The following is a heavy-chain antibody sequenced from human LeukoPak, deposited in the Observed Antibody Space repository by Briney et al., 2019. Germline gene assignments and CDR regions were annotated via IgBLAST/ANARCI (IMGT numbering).Heavy chain of an antibody. Sequence: GGSLRLSCAASGFTVSSNYMSWVRQAPGKGLEWGSVIYSGGSTYYGDSVNGRFTISRDNSKNTLYLQMNSVRAEDTAVYYCARDVRGYCTNGVCFFDYWGQGTLVTVSS. D-gene: IGHD2-8*01. CDR3: ARDVRGYCTNGVCFFDY. CDR1: GFTVSSNY. V-gene: IGHV3-66*02. J-gene: IGHJ4*02. CDR2: IYSGGST.